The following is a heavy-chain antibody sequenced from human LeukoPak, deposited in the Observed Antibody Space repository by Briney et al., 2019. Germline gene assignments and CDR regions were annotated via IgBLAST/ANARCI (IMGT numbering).Heavy chain of an antibody. D-gene: IGHD6-6*01. CDR1: GFTFSDSW. CDR2: ISSSGSTI. V-gene: IGHV3-11*04. Sequence: KAGGSLRLSCAASGFTFSDSWMSWVRQAPGKGLEWVSYISSSGSTIYYADSVKGRFTISRDNAKNSLYLQMNSLRAEDTAVYYCARWAPLEYSSSFGEAFDIWGQGTMVTVSS. CDR3: ARWAPLEYSSSFGEAFDI. J-gene: IGHJ3*02.